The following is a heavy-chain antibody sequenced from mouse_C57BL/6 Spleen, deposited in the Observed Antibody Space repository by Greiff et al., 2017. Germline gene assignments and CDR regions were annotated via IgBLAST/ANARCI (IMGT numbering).Heavy chain of an antibody. J-gene: IGHJ4*01. D-gene: IGHD1-1*01. V-gene: IGHV14-1*01. CDR1: GFNIKDYY. Sequence: DVQLQESGAELVRPGASVKLSCTASGFNIKDYYMHWVKQRPEQGLEWIGRIDPEDGDTEYAPKFQGKATMTADTSSNTAYLQLSSLTSEDTAVYYCTTGLREDYAMDYWGQGTSVTVSS. CDR3: TTGLREDYAMDY. CDR2: IDPEDGDT.